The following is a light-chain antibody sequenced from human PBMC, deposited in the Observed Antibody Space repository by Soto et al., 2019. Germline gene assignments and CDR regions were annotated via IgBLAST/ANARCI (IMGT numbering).Light chain of an antibody. CDR3: QHYRTS. CDR1: QGVSSSY. Sequence: EIVLTQSPGTLSLSPGERATLSCRASQGVSSSYLAWYQQKPGQPPRLLIYGASSRTTGIPNRFSGSRSGTDFTLTITRLEPEDFALYYCQHYRTSFGGGTKVEIK. CDR2: GAS. V-gene: IGKV3-20*01. J-gene: IGKJ4*01.